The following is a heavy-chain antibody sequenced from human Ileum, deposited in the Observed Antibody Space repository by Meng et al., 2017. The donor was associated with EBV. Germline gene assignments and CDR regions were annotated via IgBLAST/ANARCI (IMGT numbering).Heavy chain of an antibody. V-gene: IGHV4-4*02. CDR3: ASGRDYAWHS. Sequence: QVKLQEPGAGLVKPSGTLSLTCAVSGDSISSNNWWSWVRQPPGKGLEWIGEIYHSGSTNYNPSFKSRVTMSVDKSKNQISLNLSSVTAADTAVYYCASGRDYAWHSWGRGTLVTVSS. CDR1: GDSISSNNW. J-gene: IGHJ4*02. D-gene: IGHD4-17*01. CDR2: IYHSGST.